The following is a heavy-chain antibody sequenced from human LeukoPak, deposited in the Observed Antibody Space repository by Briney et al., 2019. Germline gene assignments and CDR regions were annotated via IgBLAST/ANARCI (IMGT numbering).Heavy chain of an antibody. CDR2: IYYSGST. D-gene: IGHD1-26*01. V-gene: IGHV4-39*01. CDR1: GGFISGSSYY. J-gene: IGHJ5*02. Sequence: PSETLSLTCAVSGGFISGSSYYWGWIRQPPGKGLEWIGSIYYSGSTYYNPSLKSRLTISVDTSKNQFSLKLSSVTAADAAVYYCARHSSFFSPLYPWGQGTLVTVSS. CDR3: ARHSSFFSPLYP.